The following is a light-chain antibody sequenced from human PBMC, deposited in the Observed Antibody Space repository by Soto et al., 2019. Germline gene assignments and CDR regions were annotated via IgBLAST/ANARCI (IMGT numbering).Light chain of an antibody. J-gene: IGLJ1*01. CDR3: SSYTNINTRACV. Sequence: QSALTQPASVSGSPGQSITISCTGTSSDVGGYNSVSWYQQHPGKAPELMIYEVSNRPSGVSNRFSGSKSGNTASLTISGLQAEDEAEYYCSSYTNINTRACVFGTGTKVTVL. CDR1: SSDVGGYNS. CDR2: EVS. V-gene: IGLV2-14*01.